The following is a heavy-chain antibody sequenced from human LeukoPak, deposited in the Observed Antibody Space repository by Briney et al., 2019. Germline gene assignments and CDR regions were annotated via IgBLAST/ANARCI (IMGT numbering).Heavy chain of an antibody. V-gene: IGHV1-24*01. Sequence: ASVKVSCKVSGYTLTELSMHWVRQAPGKGLEWMGGFDPEDGETIYAQKFQGRVTMTEDTSTDTAYMELSSLRSDDTAVYYCARGPIVVVPAAIRGDAFDIWGQGTMVTVSS. CDR1: GYTLTELS. CDR2: FDPEDGET. D-gene: IGHD2-2*01. CDR3: ARGPIVVVPAAIRGDAFDI. J-gene: IGHJ3*02.